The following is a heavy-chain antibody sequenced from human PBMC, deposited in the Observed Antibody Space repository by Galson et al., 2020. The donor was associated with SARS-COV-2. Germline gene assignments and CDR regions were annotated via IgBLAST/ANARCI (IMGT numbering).Heavy chain of an antibody. J-gene: IGHJ4*02. V-gene: IGHV3-30*04. CDR1: GFTFSSYA. D-gene: IGHD3-22*01. CDR3: ARGQHYYDLDY. Sequence: GGSLRLSCAASGFTFSSYAMHWVRQAPGKGLEWVAVISYDGSNKYYADSVKGRFTISRDNSKNTLYLQMNSLRAEDTAVYYCARGQHYYDLDYWGQGTLVTVSS. CDR2: ISYDGSNK.